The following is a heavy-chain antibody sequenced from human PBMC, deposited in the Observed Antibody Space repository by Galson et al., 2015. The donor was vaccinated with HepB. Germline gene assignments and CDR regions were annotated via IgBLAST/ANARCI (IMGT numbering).Heavy chain of an antibody. CDR2: IIPIFGTA. CDR1: GGTFSSDT. V-gene: IGHV1-69*13. D-gene: IGHD3-10*01. J-gene: IGHJ4*02. Sequence: SVKVSCKASGGTFSSDTITWVRQAPGQGPEWMGGIIPIFGTANYAQKFQGRVTITADESTSTAYMELSSLRSEDTAVYYCARTYGSGSYADYWGQGTLVTVSS. CDR3: ARTYGSGSYADY.